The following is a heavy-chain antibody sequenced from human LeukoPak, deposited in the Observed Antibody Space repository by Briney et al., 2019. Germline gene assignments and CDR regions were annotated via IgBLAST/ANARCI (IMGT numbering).Heavy chain of an antibody. Sequence: SETLSLTCAVYGGSFSGYYWSWIRQPPGKGLEWIGEINHSGSTNYNPSLKSRVTISVDTSKNQFSLKLSSATAADTAVYYCARGRDFVFDIWGQGTMVTVSS. V-gene: IGHV4-34*01. CDR3: ARGRDFVFDI. CDR1: GGSFSGYY. J-gene: IGHJ3*02. D-gene: IGHD3-3*01. CDR2: INHSGST.